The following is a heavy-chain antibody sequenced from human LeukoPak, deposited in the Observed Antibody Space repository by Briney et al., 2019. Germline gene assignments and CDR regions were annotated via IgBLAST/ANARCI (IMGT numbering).Heavy chain of an antibody. CDR2: IKSKIDGETT. D-gene: IGHD7-27*01. V-gene: IGHV3-15*07. CDR1: GFTFSNAW. Sequence: GGSLRLSCAASGFTFSNAWMNWVRQAPGKGLEWVGRIKSKIDGETTDFGAPVKGRFAISRDDSKNTMYLHMNSLRTEDTAVYYCTTGNWGPYWGQGTLVTVSS. J-gene: IGHJ4*02. CDR3: TTGNWGPY.